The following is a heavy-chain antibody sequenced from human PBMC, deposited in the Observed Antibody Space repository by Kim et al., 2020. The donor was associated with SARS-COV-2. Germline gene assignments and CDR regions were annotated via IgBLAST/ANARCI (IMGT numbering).Heavy chain of an antibody. Sequence: SLKSRVTISVDTSKNQFSLKLSSVTAADTAVYYCARATYLVGATGDYFDYWGQGTLVTVSS. V-gene: IGHV4-59*01. J-gene: IGHJ4*02. D-gene: IGHD1-26*01. CDR3: ARATYLVGATGDYFDY.